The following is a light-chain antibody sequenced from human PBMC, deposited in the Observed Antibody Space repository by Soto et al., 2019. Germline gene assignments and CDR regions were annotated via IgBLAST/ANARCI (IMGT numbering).Light chain of an antibody. V-gene: IGLV4-60*03. CDR2: LEGSGSY. J-gene: IGLJ1*01. CDR1: SGHSSYI. Sequence: QLVLTQSSSASASLGSSVKLTCTLSSGHSSYIIAWHQQQPGKAPRYLMKLEGSGSYNKGSGVPDRFSGSSSGADRYLTISNLQSEDEADYYCETWDGRAEVFGTGTKLTVL. CDR3: ETWDGRAEV.